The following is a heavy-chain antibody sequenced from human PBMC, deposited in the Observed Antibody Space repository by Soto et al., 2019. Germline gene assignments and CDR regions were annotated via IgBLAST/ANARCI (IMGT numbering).Heavy chain of an antibody. V-gene: IGHV3-23*01. J-gene: IGHJ5*01. CDR3: VKGGWLDF. CDR1: GFSFSTFE. Sequence: EVQLLESGGGLVQPGGSLRLSCAASGFSFSTFEMSWVRQAPGRGLEWVSFISDDSSRTYYADAVKGRFTISRDNSKYTLYLQMKSLTAEDTAVDACVKGGWLDFWGQGNLVTVSS. CDR2: ISDDSSRT. D-gene: IGHD3-16*01.